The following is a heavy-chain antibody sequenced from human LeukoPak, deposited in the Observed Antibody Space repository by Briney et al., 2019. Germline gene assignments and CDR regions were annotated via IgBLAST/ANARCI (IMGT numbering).Heavy chain of an antibody. Sequence: GGSLRLSCAASGFTFSNYWMSWVRQAPGKGLEWVANIKLDGSEKYYVDSVKGRFTISRDNAKNSLYLQMNSLRAEDTAVYYCATSGGGEYSFDDWGQGTLVTVSS. CDR3: ATSGGGEYSFDD. D-gene: IGHD3-16*01. CDR2: IKLDGSEK. J-gene: IGHJ4*02. V-gene: IGHV3-7*01. CDR1: GFTFSNYW.